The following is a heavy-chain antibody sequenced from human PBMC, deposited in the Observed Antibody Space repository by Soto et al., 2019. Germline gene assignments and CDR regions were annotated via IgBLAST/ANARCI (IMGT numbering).Heavy chain of an antibody. V-gene: IGHV3-30-3*01. CDR2: ISYDGSNK. CDR1: GFTFSSYA. Sequence: GGSLRLSCAASGFTFSSYAMHWVRQAPGKGLEWVAVISYDGSNKYYADSVKGRFTISRDNSKNTLYLQMNSLRAEDTAVYYCVNWNDSPDNNYFDYWGQGTLVTVSS. D-gene: IGHD1-1*01. J-gene: IGHJ4*02. CDR3: VNWNDSPDNNYFDY.